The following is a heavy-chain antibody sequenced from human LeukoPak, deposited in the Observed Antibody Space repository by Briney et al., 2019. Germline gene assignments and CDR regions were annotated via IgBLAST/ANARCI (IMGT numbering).Heavy chain of an antibody. CDR1: GYSFTSYW. Sequence: GESLKISCKGSGYSFTSYWIGWVRQMPGKGLEWMGIIYPGDSDTRYSPSFQGQVTISADKSISTAYLQWSSLKASDTAMYYCARPHDSYVDTAMAYTPEYYFDYWGQGTLVTVSS. J-gene: IGHJ4*02. CDR2: IYPGDSDT. CDR3: ARPHDSYVDTAMAYTPEYYFDY. V-gene: IGHV5-51*01. D-gene: IGHD5-18*01.